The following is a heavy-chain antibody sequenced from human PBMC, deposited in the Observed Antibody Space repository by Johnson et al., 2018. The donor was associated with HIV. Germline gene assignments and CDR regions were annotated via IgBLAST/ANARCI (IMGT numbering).Heavy chain of an antibody. V-gene: IGHV3-11*04. J-gene: IGHJ3*02. CDR3: ARVGQLARTHAFDI. D-gene: IGHD6-13*01. CDR2: ISSSGGTI. CDR1: RFTFSDYY. Sequence: QVQLVESGGGLVKPGGSLRLSCAASRFTFSDYYMSWIRQTPGKGLEWVAYISSSGGTIYYADSVKGRFTISRDSSKNSLYLQMNSLRAEDTAVYYCARVGQLARTHAFDIWGQGTMVTVSS.